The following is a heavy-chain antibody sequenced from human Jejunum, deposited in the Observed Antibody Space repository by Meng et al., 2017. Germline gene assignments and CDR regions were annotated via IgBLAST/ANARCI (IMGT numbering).Heavy chain of an antibody. J-gene: IGHJ4*02. CDR2: VYYSGSA. D-gene: IGHD6-13*01. CDR3: ASSIAAVVGYYFDY. Sequence: HVPVQESAPGLLNPSQTLPRRCTFSGGSFGSGGYYWSWIRQPPERGLEWIGYVYYSGSAYYNPSLKSRVAISVDTSKNQFSLKLTSVTAADTAVYYCASSIAAVVGYYFDYWGQGTLVTVSS. V-gene: IGHV4-31*03. CDR1: GGSFGSGGYY.